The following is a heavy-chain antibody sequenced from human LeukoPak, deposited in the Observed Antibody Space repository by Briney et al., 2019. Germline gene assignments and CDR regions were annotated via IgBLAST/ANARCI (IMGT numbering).Heavy chain of an antibody. J-gene: IGHJ4*02. Sequence: GGYLILSCAALGFTFSRYSMNSIRQSPGKGLDWVSSISSSSSNINYADSVKGRFTISRDNANNSLNMQMSSLRAEDTAVYYCGRGRGGSYNVDYWGQGTLVTVSS. CDR3: GRGRGGSYNVDY. CDR1: GFTFSRYS. D-gene: IGHD5-24*01. CDR2: ISSSSSNI. V-gene: IGHV3-21*01.